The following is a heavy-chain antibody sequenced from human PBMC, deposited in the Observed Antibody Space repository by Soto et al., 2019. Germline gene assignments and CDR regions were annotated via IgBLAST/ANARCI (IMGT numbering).Heavy chain of an antibody. CDR2: IIPIFGTA. D-gene: IGHD6-13*01. CDR1: GGTFSSYA. Sequence: SVKVSCKASGGTFSSYAISWVRQAPGQGLEWMGGIIPIFGTANYAQKFQGRVTITADESTSTAYMELSSLRSEDTAVYYCARVAAAATGGFDYWGQGTLVTVSS. V-gene: IGHV1-69*13. J-gene: IGHJ4*02. CDR3: ARVAAAATGGFDY.